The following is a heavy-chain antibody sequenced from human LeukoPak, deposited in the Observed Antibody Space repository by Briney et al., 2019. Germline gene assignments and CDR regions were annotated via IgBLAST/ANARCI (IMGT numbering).Heavy chain of an antibody. CDR2: ISSSISTI. J-gene: IGHJ4*02. CDR1: GFTFSSYS. V-gene: IGHV3-48*01. D-gene: IGHD1-1*01. Sequence: GGSLRLSCAASGFTFSSYSMNWVRQAPGKGLECVSYISSSISTIYYADSVKGRFTISRDNSKGTLYMQMNSLRVEDTAVYYCAKELQGGRTFEYWGQGTLVTVSS. CDR3: AKELQGGRTFEY.